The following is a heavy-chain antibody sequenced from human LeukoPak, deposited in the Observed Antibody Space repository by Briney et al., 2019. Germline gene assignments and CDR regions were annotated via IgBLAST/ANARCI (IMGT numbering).Heavy chain of an antibody. Sequence: SETLSLTCTVSGGSISSGGYYWTWIRRHPGKGLEWIGNIYYSGSTYYNPSLKSRVTISVDTSKNQFSLKLSSVTAPDTAVYYCAREGYSSGWPNWFAPWGQGTLVTVSS. V-gene: IGHV4-31*03. CDR2: IYYSGST. D-gene: IGHD6-19*01. J-gene: IGHJ5*02. CDR1: GGSISSGGYY. CDR3: AREGYSSGWPNWFAP.